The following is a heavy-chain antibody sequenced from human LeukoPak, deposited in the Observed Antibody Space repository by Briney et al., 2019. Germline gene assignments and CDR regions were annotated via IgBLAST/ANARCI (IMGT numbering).Heavy chain of an antibody. J-gene: IGHJ4*02. D-gene: IGHD3-22*01. V-gene: IGHV3-21*01. CDR3: ARDSRDSSGYVEYFDY. CDR2: LSSSSSYI. Sequence: GGSLRLSCAASGFTFSSYSMNWVRQAPGKGLEWVSSLSSSSSYIYYADSVKGRFTISRDNAKNSLYLQMNSLRAEDTAVYCCARDSRDSSGYVEYFDYWGQGTLVTVSS. CDR1: GFTFSSYS.